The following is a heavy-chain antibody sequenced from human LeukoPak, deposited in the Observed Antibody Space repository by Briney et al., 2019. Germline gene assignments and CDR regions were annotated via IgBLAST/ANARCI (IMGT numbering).Heavy chain of an antibody. CDR2: ISSSSSYI. Sequence: GGSLRLSCAASGFTFSSYSMNWVRQAPGKGLEWVSSISSSSSYIYYADSVKGRFTISRDNAKNSLYLQMNSLRAEDTAVYYCARARGPNCSSTSCYSLDPWGQGTLVTVSS. J-gene: IGHJ5*02. V-gene: IGHV3-21*01. CDR3: ARARGPNCSSTSCYSLDP. CDR1: GFTFSSYS. D-gene: IGHD2-2*01.